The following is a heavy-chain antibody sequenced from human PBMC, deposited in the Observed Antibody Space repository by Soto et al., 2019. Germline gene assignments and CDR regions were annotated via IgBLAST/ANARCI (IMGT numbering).Heavy chain of an antibody. CDR3: AKDHPGYSSSWYYYYGMDV. V-gene: IGHV3-23*01. CDR2: ISGSGGST. J-gene: IGHJ6*04. CDR1: GFTFSSYA. Sequence: GGSLRLSCAASGFTFSSYAMSWVRQAPGKGLEWVSAISGSGGSTYYADSVKGRFTISRDNSKNKLYLQMNSLRAEDTAVYYCAKDHPGYSSSWYYYYGMDVWGKGTTVTVSS. D-gene: IGHD6-13*01.